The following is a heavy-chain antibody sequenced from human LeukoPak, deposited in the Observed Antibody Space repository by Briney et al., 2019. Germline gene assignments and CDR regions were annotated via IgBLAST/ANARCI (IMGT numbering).Heavy chain of an antibody. D-gene: IGHD2-15*01. J-gene: IGHJ4*02. V-gene: IGHV4-59*01. Sequence: SETPSLTCTVSRGSISPYYWSWIRQSPEKGLEWIGYIYYIGTTNYNPSLQSRVTMSVDTSTNQFTLNLASVTAADTAVYYCARGGFESCSAGSCLLGNYWGQGILVAVSS. CDR1: RGSISPYY. CDR3: ARGGFESCSAGSCLLGNY. CDR2: IYYIGTT.